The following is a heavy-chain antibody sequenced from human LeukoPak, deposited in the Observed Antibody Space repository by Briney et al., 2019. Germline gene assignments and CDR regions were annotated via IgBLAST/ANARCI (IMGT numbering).Heavy chain of an antibody. J-gene: IGHJ6*03. V-gene: IGHV4-39*01. CDR1: GGSISSSTYY. Sequence: PSETLSLTCTVSGGSISSSTYYWGWIRQPPGKGLEWIGNIYHSGSTYYNPSLKSRVTISVDTSKNQFSLKVNSVTAADTAVYYCAGHSPITMFGIVIKAYPYYYYVDVWGRGPTVT. CDR3: AGHSPITMFGIVIKAYPYYYYVDV. CDR2: IYHSGST. D-gene: IGHD3-3*01.